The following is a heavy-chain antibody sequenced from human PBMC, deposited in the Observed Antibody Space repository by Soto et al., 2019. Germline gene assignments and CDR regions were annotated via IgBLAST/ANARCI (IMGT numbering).Heavy chain of an antibody. CDR1: GYGYTFTSYY. J-gene: IGHJ5*02. CDR3: ARVPTP. V-gene: IGHV1-46*01. Sequence: ASVKVSCKASGYGYTFTSYYMYWVRQAPGQGLEWMGIINPSGSSTSYAQKFQGRVTMTRDTSTSTVYMELSSLRSEDTAVYYCARVPTPWGQGTLVTAPQ. CDR2: INPSGSST.